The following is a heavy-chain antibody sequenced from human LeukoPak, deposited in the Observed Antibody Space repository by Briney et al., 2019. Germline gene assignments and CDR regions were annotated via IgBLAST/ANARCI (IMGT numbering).Heavy chain of an antibody. J-gene: IGHJ4*02. CDR2: LSSNGGST. CDR3: ARGEKIDTAMVLYYFDY. CDR1: GFTFSSYA. D-gene: IGHD5-18*01. Sequence: GGSLRLSCAASGFTFSSYAMHWVRQAPGKGLEYVSALSSNGGSTYYANSVKGRFTISRDNSKNTLYLQMGSLRAEDMAVYYCARGEKIDTAMVLYYFDYWGQGTLVTVSS. V-gene: IGHV3-64*01.